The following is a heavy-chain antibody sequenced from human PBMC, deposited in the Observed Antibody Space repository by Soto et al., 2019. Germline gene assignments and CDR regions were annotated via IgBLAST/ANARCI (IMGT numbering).Heavy chain of an antibody. CDR2: INPNSGGT. CDR3: ARDGGYCSSTSCYLWFDP. CDR1: GYTFTGYY. D-gene: IGHD2-2*01. J-gene: IGHJ5*02. Sequence: ASVKVSCKASGYTFTGYYMHWVRQAPGQGLEWMGWINPNSGGTNYAQKYQGWVTMTRDTSISTAYMELGRLRSDDTAVHYCARDGGYCSSTSCYLWFDPWGQGTLVTVSS. V-gene: IGHV1-2*04.